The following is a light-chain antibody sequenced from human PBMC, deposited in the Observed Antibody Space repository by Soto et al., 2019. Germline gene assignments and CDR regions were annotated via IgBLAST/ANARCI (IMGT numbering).Light chain of an antibody. CDR2: GAS. V-gene: IGKV3-20*01. Sequence: ELVLTQSPGTLSLSPGERATLSCRASQSVTSSYLAWYQQKPGQAPRLLSYGASSRATGIPDRFSGSGSGTDFTLTISRLEPEDFAVYYCQQYGSSPPITFGQGTRLEIK. CDR3: QQYGSSPPIT. J-gene: IGKJ5*01. CDR1: QSVTSSY.